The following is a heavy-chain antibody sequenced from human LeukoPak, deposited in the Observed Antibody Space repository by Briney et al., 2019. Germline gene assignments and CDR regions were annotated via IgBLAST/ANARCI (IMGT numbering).Heavy chain of an antibody. CDR2: INHSGST. V-gene: IGHV4-34*01. D-gene: IGHD3-16*01. CDR3: ARGRLLMWFDP. Sequence: SETLSLTCAVYGGSFSGYSWSWIRQPPRKGLEWIGEINHSGSTNYNPSLKSRVTISVDTSKKQFSLKLSSVTAAHTAVYYCARGRLLMWFDPWGQGTLVTVSS. CDR1: GGSFSGYS. J-gene: IGHJ5*02.